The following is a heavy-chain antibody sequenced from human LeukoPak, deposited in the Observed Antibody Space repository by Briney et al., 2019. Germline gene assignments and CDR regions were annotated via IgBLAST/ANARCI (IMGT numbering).Heavy chain of an antibody. D-gene: IGHD3-22*01. CDR1: GFTFSDHY. J-gene: IGHJ4*02. CDR3: VRGYNSFDT. CDR2: SRIKVDGYIT. V-gene: IGHV3-72*01. Sequence: GGSLRLSCAASGFTFSDHYMDWVRQAPGKGLEWVGRSRIKVDGYITLYAASVKGRFTISRDDSKASLYLQMSSLSTEDTAVYYCVRGYNSFDTWGQGTLVTVSS.